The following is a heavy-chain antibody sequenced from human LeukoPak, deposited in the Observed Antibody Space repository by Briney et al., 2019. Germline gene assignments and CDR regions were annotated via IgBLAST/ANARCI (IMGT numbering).Heavy chain of an antibody. D-gene: IGHD3-22*01. CDR2: INPSSGGT. Sequence: ASVKVSCKASGYTFTGYYIHWVRQAPGQGLEWMGWINPSSGGTKYAQRFQGRVTMTRDTSTSTFYMELSSLRSEDTAVYYCARSSAYYSRFDCWGQGTLVTVSS. V-gene: IGHV1-2*02. CDR3: ARSSAYYSRFDC. CDR1: GYTFTGYY. J-gene: IGHJ4*02.